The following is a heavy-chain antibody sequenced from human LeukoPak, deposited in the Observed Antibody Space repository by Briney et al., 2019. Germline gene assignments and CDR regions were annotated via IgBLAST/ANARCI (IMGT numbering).Heavy chain of an antibody. J-gene: IGHJ6*02. V-gene: IGHV3-30-3*01. CDR3: ARDLPPEDV. Sequence: GGSLRLSCAASGFTFSHYVMHWVRQAPGKGLEWVAVISYDGSNKNYADSVKGRFTISRDNSKNTLYLQMNSLRAEDTAVYYCARDLPPEDVWGQGTTVTVSS. CDR2: ISYDGSNK. CDR1: GFTFSHYV.